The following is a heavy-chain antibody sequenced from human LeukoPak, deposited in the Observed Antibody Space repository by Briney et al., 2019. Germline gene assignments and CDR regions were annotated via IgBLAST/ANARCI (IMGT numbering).Heavy chain of an antibody. CDR3: ARAGGGSYFDY. Sequence: GGSLRLSCAASGFTFSSYSMNWVRQAPGKGLEWVSFISSSSSYIYYADSVKGRFPLSRDTAKNSLYLQMSSLRAEDTAVYYCARAGGGSYFDYWGQGTLVTVSS. J-gene: IGHJ4*02. V-gene: IGHV3-21*01. CDR2: ISSSSSYI. D-gene: IGHD1-26*01. CDR1: GFTFSSYS.